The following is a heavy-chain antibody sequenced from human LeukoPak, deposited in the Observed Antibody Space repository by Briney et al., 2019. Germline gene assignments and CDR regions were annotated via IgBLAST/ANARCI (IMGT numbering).Heavy chain of an antibody. CDR2: ISGYTGDT. D-gene: IGHD6-19*01. CDR1: GYTFIDYG. J-gene: IGHJ4*02. Sequence: ASVKVSCKTSGYTFIDYGISWVRQAPGRGLEWMGWISGYTGDTESAQNFRDRITMTTDTSTSTAYLELRSLTSDDTAVYYCARTSSGWSWGRGTQVTVSS. CDR3: ARTSSGWS. V-gene: IGHV1-18*01.